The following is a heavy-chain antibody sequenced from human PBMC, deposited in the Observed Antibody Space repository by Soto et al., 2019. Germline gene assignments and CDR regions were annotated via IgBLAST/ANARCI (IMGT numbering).Heavy chain of an antibody. CDR3: ARGGIAAAAPRDY. CDR1: GYMFTSYG. V-gene: IGHV1-18*04. D-gene: IGHD6-13*01. Sequence: QVQLVQSGTEVKKPGASMKVSCKASGYMFTSYGITWVRQAPGQGLEWMGWISAYNGNTKHAQKLQGRLTMTTDASTSTAFMEVRSLTSDDTAVYFCARGGIAAAAPRDYWGQGTLVTVSS. CDR2: ISAYNGNT. J-gene: IGHJ4*02.